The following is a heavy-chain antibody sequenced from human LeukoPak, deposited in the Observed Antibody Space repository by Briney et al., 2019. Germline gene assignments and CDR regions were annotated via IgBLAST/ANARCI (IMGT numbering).Heavy chain of an antibody. CDR1: GYRITCYW. Sequence: KTGGPLIISCKGSGYRITCYWLGWVRQMPGELLEWMGLIYPDDSDTRYSTSFQGQFTISADKTTSTAYLQWSSLKASDTAMYYCAIGGDSTTSCYRCFDYWGQGTLVTVSS. D-gene: IGHD2-2*02. J-gene: IGHJ4*02. V-gene: IGHV5-51*01. CDR2: IYPDDSDT. CDR3: AIGGDSTTSCYRCFDY.